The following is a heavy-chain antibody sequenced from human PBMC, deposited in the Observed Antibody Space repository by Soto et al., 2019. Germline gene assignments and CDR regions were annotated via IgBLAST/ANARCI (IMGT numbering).Heavy chain of an antibody. CDR1: GYTFTSYG. D-gene: IGHD6-19*01. CDR2: ISAYNGNT. J-gene: IGHJ6*02. Sequence: ASVKVSCKASGYTFTSYGISWVRQAPGQGLEWMGWISAYNGNTNYAQKLQGSVTMTTDTSTSTAYMELRSLRSDDTAVYYCARDPRGVAVVLVMDIWGQGTTVTVSS. V-gene: IGHV1-18*01. CDR3: ARDPRGVAVVLVMDI.